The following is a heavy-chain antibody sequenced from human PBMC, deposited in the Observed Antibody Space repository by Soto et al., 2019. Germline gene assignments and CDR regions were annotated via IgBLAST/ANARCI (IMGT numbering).Heavy chain of an antibody. V-gene: IGHV1-18*01. Sequence: PSVKVSCKASGYTFTSYGISWVRQAPGQGLEWMGWISAYNGNTNYAQKLQGRVTMTTDTSTSTAYMELRSLRSDDTAVYYCARDRFTHLHSSSWYYHYMDVWGKGTTVTVSS. J-gene: IGHJ6*03. D-gene: IGHD6-13*01. CDR2: ISAYNGNT. CDR3: ARDRFTHLHSSSWYYHYMDV. CDR1: GYTFTSYG.